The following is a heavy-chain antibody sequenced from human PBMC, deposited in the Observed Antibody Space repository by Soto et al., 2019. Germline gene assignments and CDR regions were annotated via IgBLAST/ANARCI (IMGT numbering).Heavy chain of an antibody. V-gene: IGHV3-21*01. CDR1: GFTFSSYS. J-gene: IGHJ1*01. Sequence: PGGSLRLSCAASGFTFSSYSMNWVRQAPGKGLEWVSSISSSSSYIYYADSVKGRFTISRDNAKNSLYLQMNSLRAEDTAVYYCARDVIAVAGTLQHWGQGTLVTVSS. CDR3: ARDVIAVAGTLQH. CDR2: ISSSSSYI. D-gene: IGHD6-19*01.